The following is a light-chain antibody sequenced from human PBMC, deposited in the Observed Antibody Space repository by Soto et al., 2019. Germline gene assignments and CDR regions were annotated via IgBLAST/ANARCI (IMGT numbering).Light chain of an antibody. V-gene: IGKV3-11*01. Sequence: EIVLTQSPATLSLSPGERATLSCRACQSVSSYLAWYQQKPGQAPRLLIYDASNRATGIPARFSGSGSGTDFTLTISSLEPEDFAVYYCHQRSNWPPYTFGQGTKLEIK. CDR2: DAS. CDR3: HQRSNWPPYT. J-gene: IGKJ2*01. CDR1: QSVSSY.